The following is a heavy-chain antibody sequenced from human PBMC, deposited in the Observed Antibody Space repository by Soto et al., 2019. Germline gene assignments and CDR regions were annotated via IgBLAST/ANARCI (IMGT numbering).Heavy chain of an antibody. V-gene: IGHV4-30-2*01. CDR2: MYHSGST. J-gene: IGHJ5*02. CDR3: ARESEGWFDP. CDR1: GGSVSSGGYS. Sequence: QLQLQESGSGLVKPSQTLSLTCAVSGGSVSSGGYSWSWIRQPPGKGLEWIGYMYHSGSTYFNPSLKSRVTISVDRSKNQFFLKLSSVTAADTAVYYCARESEGWFDPWGQGILVTVSS.